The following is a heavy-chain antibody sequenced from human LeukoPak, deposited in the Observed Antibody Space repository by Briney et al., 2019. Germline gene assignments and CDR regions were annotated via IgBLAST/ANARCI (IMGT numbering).Heavy chain of an antibody. J-gene: IGHJ5*02. CDR2: ISSSSNYI. CDR3: ARDPSSGWYLKGWFDP. Sequence: GGSLRLSCAASGFTFSSYGMSWVRQAPGEGLEWVSSISSSSNYIYYADSVKGRFTISRDNAKNSLYLQMNSLRAEDTAVYYCARDPSSGWYLKGWFDPWGQGTLVTVSS. CDR1: GFTFSSYG. V-gene: IGHV3-21*01. D-gene: IGHD6-19*01.